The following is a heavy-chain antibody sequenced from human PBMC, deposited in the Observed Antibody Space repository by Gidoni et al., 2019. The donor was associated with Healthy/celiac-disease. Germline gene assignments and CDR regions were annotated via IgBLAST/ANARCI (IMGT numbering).Heavy chain of an antibody. CDR2: IYPSGST. V-gene: IGHV4-4*07. D-gene: IGHD6-19*01. CDR3: ARDRPQNSSGWYWYFDL. J-gene: IGHJ2*01. Sequence: QVQLQQSGPVLVKPSETLSLTCTVPGGSISSYDWSWIRQPAGKGLEWIGRIYPSGSTNYNPSLKSRVTMSVDTSTNQFSLKLSSVTAADTAVYYCARDRPQNSSGWYWYFDLWGRGTLVTVSS. CDR1: GGSISSYD.